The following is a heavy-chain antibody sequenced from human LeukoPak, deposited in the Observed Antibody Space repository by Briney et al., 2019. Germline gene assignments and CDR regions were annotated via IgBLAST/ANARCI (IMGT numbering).Heavy chain of an antibody. D-gene: IGHD3-9*01. CDR3: AKGGLGSDILTTCDP. V-gene: IGHV3-23*01. Sequence: GGSLRLSCAASGFTLSNHAMNWVHQAPGKGLEWVSGISGGAGSTYYADSVKGRFTISRDNSNNALYLQMNSLRAEDTAVYYCAKGGLGSDILTTCDPWGQGTLVTVSS. J-gene: IGHJ5*02. CDR2: ISGGAGST. CDR1: GFTLSNHA.